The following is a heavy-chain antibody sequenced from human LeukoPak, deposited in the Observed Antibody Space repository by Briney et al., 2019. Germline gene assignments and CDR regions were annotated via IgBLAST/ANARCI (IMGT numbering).Heavy chain of an antibody. CDR2: MSGSGGST. CDR3: AKLIGASMVRGVSPYYFDY. D-gene: IGHD3-10*01. J-gene: IGHJ4*02. Sequence: GGSLRLSCAASGFTFSSSAMSCVRQAPGRGLEWVSVMSGSGGSTYSADSVKGRFTISRDNSKNTLYLQMNSLRAEDTAIYYCAKLIGASMVRGVSPYYFDYWGQGTLVTVSS. CDR1: GFTFSSSA. V-gene: IGHV3-23*01.